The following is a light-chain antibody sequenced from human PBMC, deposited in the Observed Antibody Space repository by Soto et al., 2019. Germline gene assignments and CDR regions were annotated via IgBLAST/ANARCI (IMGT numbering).Light chain of an antibody. Sequence: QSVLTQPPSVSGAPGQRVTISCTGISSNIGAGYDVHWYQQLPGTAPKLLIYANSNRPSGVPDRFSASKSGTSAALAITGLQDEDEAGSYSQSYDSSLILKVFGTGAKVTVL. J-gene: IGLJ1*01. V-gene: IGLV1-40*01. CDR3: QSYDSSLILKV. CDR2: ANS. CDR1: SSNIGAGYD.